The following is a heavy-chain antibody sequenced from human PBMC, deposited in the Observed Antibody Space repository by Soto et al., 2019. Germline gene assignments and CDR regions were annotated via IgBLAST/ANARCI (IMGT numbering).Heavy chain of an antibody. CDR1: GFTVSSVY. V-gene: IGHV3-66*01. CDR3: ARDILGGAYDFWH. CDR2: ITSGGST. D-gene: IGHD3-3*01. Sequence: EVQLVESGGGLVQPGGSLRLSCAASGFTVSSVYMTWVRQAPGKGLEWVSVITSGGSTYYADSVRGRFTISRDNSKNTLYLQRNSLRAEDTAVYYCARDILGGAYDFWHGGQGTLVTVSS. J-gene: IGHJ4*02.